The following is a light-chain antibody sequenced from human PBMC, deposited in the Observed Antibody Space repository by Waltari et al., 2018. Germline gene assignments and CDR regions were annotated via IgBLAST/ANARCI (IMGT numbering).Light chain of an antibody. CDR3: QSYDTNNQGV. J-gene: IGLJ3*02. CDR2: DDN. CDR1: SGTIASNS. Sequence: NFMLTQPHSVSESPGKTVTISCTRSSGTIASNSVLWYQQRPGSSPTTVIYDDNQRPSGVPDRFSGSIDSSSNSASLTISGLKTEDEADYYCQSYDTNNQGVFGGGTKLTVL. V-gene: IGLV6-57*01.